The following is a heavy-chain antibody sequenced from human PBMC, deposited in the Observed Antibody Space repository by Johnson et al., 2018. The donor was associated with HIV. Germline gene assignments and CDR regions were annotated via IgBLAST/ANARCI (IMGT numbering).Heavy chain of an antibody. Sequence: VQLVESGGGLVQPGGSLRLSCVVSGFTVSSNYMSWVSQAPGTGLEWVSVLHSGGSTSYADSVKGRFTISRDNSNNTLHLQMNSLRPEDTAVYYCARDLARRGGAAFDIWGQGTMVTVSS. CDR3: ARDLARRGGAAFDI. V-gene: IGHV3-66*01. CDR1: GFTVSSNY. J-gene: IGHJ3*02. CDR2: LHSGGST. D-gene: IGHD1-26*01.